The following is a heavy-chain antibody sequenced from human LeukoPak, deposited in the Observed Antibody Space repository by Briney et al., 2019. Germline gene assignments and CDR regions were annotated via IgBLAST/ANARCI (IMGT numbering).Heavy chain of an antibody. D-gene: IGHD2-15*01. CDR3: ARISQSSGGFYY. CDR1: GGSFSDSYGCY. Sequence: PSETLSLTCTVSGGSFSDSYGCYWSWIRGHPGDGLEWIGFISYRGSTYYNPSLKSRVSMSVDTSRSQFSLRQSSVTDDDTAVYYCARISQSSGGFYYWGQGTLVTVSS. J-gene: IGHJ4*02. V-gene: IGHV4-31*02. CDR2: ISYRGST.